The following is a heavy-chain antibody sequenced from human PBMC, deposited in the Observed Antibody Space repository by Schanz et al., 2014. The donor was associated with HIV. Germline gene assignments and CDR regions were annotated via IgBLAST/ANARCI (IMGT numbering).Heavy chain of an antibody. D-gene: IGHD2-15*01. CDR3: ARGGIWEWDQPDFDY. CDR1: GFSFSSYV. V-gene: IGHV3-30*03. J-gene: IGHJ4*02. CDR2: ISYDGNDK. Sequence: QVQLVESGGGVVQPGRSLRLSCAASGFSFSSYVMSWIRQAPGKGLEWGALISYDGNDKYYADSVKGRFTISRDNSKNTLYLQMNSLRAEDTAVYYCARGGIWEWDQPDFDYWGQGTLVTVSS.